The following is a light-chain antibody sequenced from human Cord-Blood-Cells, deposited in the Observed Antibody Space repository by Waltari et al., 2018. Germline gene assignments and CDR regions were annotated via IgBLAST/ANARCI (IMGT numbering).Light chain of an antibody. V-gene: IGLV2-14*01. CDR2: DVS. CDR1: SSDVGGYNY. Sequence: QSALTQPASVSGSPGQSITISCTGTSSDVGGYNYVSWYQQHPGKAPKLMIYDVSNRPSGVSNRVSGSKSGNTASLTISGLQAEDEADYYYSSYTSSSTPVVFGGGTKLTVL. CDR3: SSYTSSSTPVV. J-gene: IGLJ2*01.